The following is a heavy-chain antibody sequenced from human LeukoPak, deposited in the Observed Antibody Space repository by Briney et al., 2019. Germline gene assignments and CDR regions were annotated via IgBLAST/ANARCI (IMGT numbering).Heavy chain of an antibody. CDR1: GFTFSTYS. Sequence: AGGSLRLSCAASGFTFSTYSMNWVRQAPGKGLEWLSHISSSSSTIYYADSVKGRFTISRDNAKNSLYLQMNSLRAEDTAVYYCARGTFTPGRWGQGTLVTVSS. V-gene: IGHV3-48*01. CDR2: ISSSSSTI. J-gene: IGHJ4*02. CDR3: ARGTFTPGR.